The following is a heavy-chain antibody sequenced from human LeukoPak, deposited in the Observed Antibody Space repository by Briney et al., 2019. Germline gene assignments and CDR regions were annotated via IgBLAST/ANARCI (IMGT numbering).Heavy chain of an antibody. Sequence: SETLSLTCTVSGGFISSSSYYWGWIRQPPGKGLEWIGSIYYSGSTYYNPSLKSRVTISVDTSKNQFSLKLSSVTAADTAVYYCATQQDIAATIFDYWGQGTLVTVSS. CDR1: GGFISSSSYY. CDR3: ATQQDIAATIFDY. J-gene: IGHJ4*02. V-gene: IGHV4-39*01. D-gene: IGHD5-12*01. CDR2: IYYSGST.